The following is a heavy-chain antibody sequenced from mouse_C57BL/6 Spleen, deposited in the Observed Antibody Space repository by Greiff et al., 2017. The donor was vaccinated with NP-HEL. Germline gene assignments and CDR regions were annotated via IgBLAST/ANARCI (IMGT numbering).Heavy chain of an antibody. D-gene: IGHD1-1*01. CDR1: GYSITSDY. CDR3: ARCPLITTVVDWYFDV. CDR2: ISYSGST. J-gene: IGHJ1*03. Sequence: DVKLVESGPGLAKPSQTLSLTCSVTGYSITSDYWNWIRKFPGNKLEYMGYISYSGSTYYNPSLKSRISITRDTSKNQYYLQLNSVTTEDTATYYCARCPLITTVVDWYFDVGGTGTTVTVSS. V-gene: IGHV3-8*01.